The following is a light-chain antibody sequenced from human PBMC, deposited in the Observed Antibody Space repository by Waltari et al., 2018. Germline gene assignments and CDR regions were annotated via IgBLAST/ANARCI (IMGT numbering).Light chain of an antibody. CDR3: AAYTSANTVV. CDR2: DVA. V-gene: IGLV2-14*01. CDR1: SSDIGFYNF. Sequence: QSALTQPASVSGSPGQSITISCAGTSSDIGFYNFVSWYQQHPGKAPKLMIYDVASGPSGVSHRFSGSKSGNTASLTISGLQAEDEADYYCAAYTSANTVVFGGGTKVTVL. J-gene: IGLJ2*01.